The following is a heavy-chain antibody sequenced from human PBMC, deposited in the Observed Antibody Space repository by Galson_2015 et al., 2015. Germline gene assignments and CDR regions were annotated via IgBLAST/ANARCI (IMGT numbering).Heavy chain of an antibody. Sequence: SVKVSCKASGYTFTSYYMHWVRQAPGQGLEWMGIINPSGGSTSYAQKFQGRVTMTRDTSTSTVYMELSSLRSEDTAVYYCARDMEPYYYGSGSYYIPTGHDYWGQGTLVTVSS. CDR1: GYTFTSYY. D-gene: IGHD3-10*01. V-gene: IGHV1-46*01. CDR2: INPSGGST. J-gene: IGHJ4*02. CDR3: ARDMEPYYYGSGSYYIPTGHDY.